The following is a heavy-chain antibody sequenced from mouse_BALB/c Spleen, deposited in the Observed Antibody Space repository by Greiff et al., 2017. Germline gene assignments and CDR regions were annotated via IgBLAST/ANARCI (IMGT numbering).Heavy chain of an antibody. V-gene: IGHV5-9-4*01. D-gene: IGHD1-1*01. CDR1: GFTFSSYA. J-gene: IGHJ2*01. CDR3: ARITTVLDY. CDR2: ISSGGSYT. Sequence: EVKLVESGGGLVKPGGSLKLSCAASGFTFSSYAMSWVRQSPEKRLEWVAEISSGGSYTYYPDTVMGRFTISRDNAKNTLYLEMSSLRSEDTAMYYCARITTVLDYWGQGTTLTVSS.